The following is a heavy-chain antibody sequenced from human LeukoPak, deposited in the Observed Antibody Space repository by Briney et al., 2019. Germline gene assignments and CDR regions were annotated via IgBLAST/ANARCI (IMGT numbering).Heavy chain of an antibody. CDR3: ASENGYSSGWYYFDY. D-gene: IGHD6-19*01. Sequence: GGSLRLSCAASGFTFSSYAMSWVRQAPGKGLEWVSVIYSGGSTYYADSVKGRFTISRDNSKNTLYLQMNSLRAEDTAVYYCASENGYSSGWYYFDYWAREPWSPSPQ. CDR2: IYSGGST. V-gene: IGHV3-66*01. CDR1: GFTFSSYA. J-gene: IGHJ4*02.